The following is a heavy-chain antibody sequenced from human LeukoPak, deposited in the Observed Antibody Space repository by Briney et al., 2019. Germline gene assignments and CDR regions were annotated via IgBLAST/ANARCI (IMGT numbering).Heavy chain of an antibody. CDR2: VSAYNGNT. V-gene: IGHV1-18*04. CDR1: GYTFTSYG. CDR3: AREYRVYGGWWGRAFDI. J-gene: IGHJ3*02. D-gene: IGHD6-19*01. Sequence: ASVKVSCKASGYTFTSYGISWVRQAPGQGLEWMGWVSAYNGNTNYAQKLQGRVTMTTDTSTSTAYMELRSLRSDDTAVYYCAREYRVYGGWWGRAFDIWGQGTMVTVSS.